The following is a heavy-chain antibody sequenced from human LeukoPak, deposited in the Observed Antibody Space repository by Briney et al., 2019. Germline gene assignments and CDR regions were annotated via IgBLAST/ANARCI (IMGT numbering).Heavy chain of an antibody. Sequence: SENLSLTCTVSGGSIISYYWSWIRQPAREGLEWSGRIYTSGSTNYNPSLKSRVTMSVDTSKNQFSPKLSSVTAADTAVYYCARFVAVAGTRWFDPWGQGTLVTVSS. J-gene: IGHJ5*02. D-gene: IGHD6-19*01. CDR1: GGSIISYY. CDR2: IYTSGST. CDR3: ARFVAVAGTRWFDP. V-gene: IGHV4-4*07.